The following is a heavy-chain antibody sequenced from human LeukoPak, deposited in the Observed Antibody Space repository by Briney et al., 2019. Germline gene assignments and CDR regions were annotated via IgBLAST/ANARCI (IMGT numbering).Heavy chain of an antibody. Sequence: PSETLSLTCTVSGGSISSSSYYWGWIRQPPGMGLEWIGSIYYSGSTYYNPSLKSRVTISVDTSKNQFSLKLSSVTAADTAVYYCATYIMVRGVPGAFDIWGQGTMVTVSS. CDR2: IYYSGST. D-gene: IGHD3-10*01. CDR3: ATYIMVRGVPGAFDI. CDR1: GGSISSSSYY. J-gene: IGHJ3*02. V-gene: IGHV4-39*01.